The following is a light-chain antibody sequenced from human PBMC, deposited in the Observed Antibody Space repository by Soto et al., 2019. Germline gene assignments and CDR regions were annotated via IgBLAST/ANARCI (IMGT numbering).Light chain of an antibody. CDR2: AAS. J-gene: IGKJ5*01. V-gene: IGKV1-39*01. CDR1: QTIGIY. Sequence: DVQMTQSASSLSASVGDRVTITCRASQTIGIYLNWYQQKPGKAPKFLIYAASSLQRGVPSRFSGSGSGTDFTLTITSLQPEDFATYYCQQSYSTPITFGQGTRLEIK. CDR3: QQSYSTPIT.